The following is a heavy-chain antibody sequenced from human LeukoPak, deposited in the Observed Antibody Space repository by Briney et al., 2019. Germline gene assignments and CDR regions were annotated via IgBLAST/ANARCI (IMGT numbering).Heavy chain of an antibody. D-gene: IGHD6-6*01. CDR2: IRSKAYGGTT. CDR3: TSISSSSFDY. V-gene: IGHV3-49*04. J-gene: IGHJ4*02. Sequence: SSGDYYWSWVRQAPGKGLEWVGFIRSKAYGGTTEYAASVKGRFTISRDDSKSIAYLQMNSLKTEDTAVYYCTSISSSSFDYWGQGTLVTVSS. CDR1: SSGDYY.